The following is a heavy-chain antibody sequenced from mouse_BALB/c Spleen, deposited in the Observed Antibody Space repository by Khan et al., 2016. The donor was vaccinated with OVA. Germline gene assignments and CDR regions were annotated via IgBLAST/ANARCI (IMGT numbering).Heavy chain of an antibody. J-gene: IGHJ3*01. CDR2: VNTGGGYT. D-gene: IGHD1-1*01. CDR1: GFTFSTYG. V-gene: IGHV5-6*01. CDR3: ARLAYYYDSEGFAY. Sequence: EVQLVESGGDLVKPGGSLKLSCAASGFTFSTYGMSWVRQTPDKRLEWVATVNTGGGYTYYPDSVKGRFTISRDNAKNTLYLQMSSLKSEDTAMFYCARLAYYYDSEGFAYWGQGTLVTVSA.